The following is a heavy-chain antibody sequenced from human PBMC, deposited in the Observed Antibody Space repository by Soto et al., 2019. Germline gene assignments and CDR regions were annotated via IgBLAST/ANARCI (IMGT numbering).Heavy chain of an antibody. Sequence: QVQLVESGGGVVQPGRSLRLSCAASGFTFSSYGMHWVRQAPGKGLEWVAVISYDGSNKYYADSVKGRFTISRDNSKNTRYRQMNSLRDEDTAVYYCAQGSNWNYRYYYCGMDVWGQGATVSVSS. V-gene: IGHV3-30*18. CDR3: AQGSNWNYRYYYCGMDV. J-gene: IGHJ6*02. CDR2: ISYDGSNK. CDR1: GFTFSSYG. D-gene: IGHD1-7*01.